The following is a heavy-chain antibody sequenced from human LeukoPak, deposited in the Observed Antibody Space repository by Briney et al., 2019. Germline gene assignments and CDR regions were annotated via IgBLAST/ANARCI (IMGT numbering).Heavy chain of an antibody. CDR1: GGSISSGGYS. J-gene: IGHJ4*02. Sequence: SETLSLTCAVSGGSISSGGYSWSWLRQPPGKGLEWIGYIYHSGSTYYNPSLKSRVTISVDRSKNQFSLKLSSVTAADTAVYYCARVKTRSYLDYWGQGTLVTVSS. CDR2: IYHSGST. V-gene: IGHV4-30-2*01. CDR3: ARVKTRSYLDY.